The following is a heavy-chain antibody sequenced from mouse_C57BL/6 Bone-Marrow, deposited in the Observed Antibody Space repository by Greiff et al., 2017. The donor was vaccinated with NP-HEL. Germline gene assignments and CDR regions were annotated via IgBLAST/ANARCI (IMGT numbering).Heavy chain of an antibody. CDR2: SRNKANDYTT. D-gene: IGHD5-5*01. V-gene: IGHV7-1*01. Sequence: EVKLVESGGGLVQSGRSLRLSCATSGFTFSDFYMEWVRQAPGKGLEWIAASRNKANDYTTEYSASVKGRFIVSRDTSQSILYLQMNALRAEDTAMYYCARDADYRGFAYWGQGTLVTVSA. J-gene: IGHJ3*01. CDR3: ARDADYRGFAY. CDR1: GFTFSDFY.